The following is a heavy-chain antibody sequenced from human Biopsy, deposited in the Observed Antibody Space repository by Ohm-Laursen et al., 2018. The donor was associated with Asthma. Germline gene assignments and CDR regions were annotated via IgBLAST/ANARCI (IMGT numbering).Heavy chain of an antibody. CDR1: GDSFSIFT. Sequence: SSVKVSCKASGDSFSIFTYSWVRQAPGQGLEWMGGLSPMIGRANYAQKFQGRVTISADRSTSTAYMGLSSLSSEDTAVYYCARGYSGSDRIVYYYSGLEVWGQGTTVTVSS. D-gene: IGHD5-12*01. V-gene: IGHV1-69*02. CDR3: ARGYSGSDRIVYYYSGLEV. J-gene: IGHJ6*02. CDR2: LSPMIGRA.